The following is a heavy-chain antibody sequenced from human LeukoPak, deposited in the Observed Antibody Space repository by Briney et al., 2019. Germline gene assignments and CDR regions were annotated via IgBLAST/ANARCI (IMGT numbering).Heavy chain of an antibody. CDR3: AAKKAGWYYFNY. D-gene: IGHD6-19*01. CDR2: INSDGSST. J-gene: IGHJ4*02. V-gene: IGHV3-74*01. CDR1: GFTFSGCW. Sequence: GGSLRLSCAASGFTFSGCWMHWVRQAPGKGLVWVSRINSDGSSTSYADSVKGRFTISRDNAKNTLYLQMNSLRAEDTAVYYCAAKKAGWYYFNYWGQGTLVTVSS.